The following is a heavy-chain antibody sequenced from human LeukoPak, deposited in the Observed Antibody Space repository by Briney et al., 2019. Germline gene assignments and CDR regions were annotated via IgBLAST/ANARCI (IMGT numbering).Heavy chain of an antibody. J-gene: IGHJ4*02. V-gene: IGHV1-46*01. Sequence: ASVKVSCKASGYTFTSSHAHWVRQAPGQGLEWMGLINCGDGYTNYALKFQGRVSVTADTSSSTLYMELRSLRTEDTAIYYCARDRGGSYSIDYWGQGTLVTVSS. CDR1: GYTFTSSH. CDR2: INCGDGYT. D-gene: IGHD3-16*01. CDR3: ARDRGGSYSIDY.